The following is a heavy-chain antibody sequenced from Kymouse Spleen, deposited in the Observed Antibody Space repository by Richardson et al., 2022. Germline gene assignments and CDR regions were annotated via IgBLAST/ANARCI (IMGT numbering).Heavy chain of an antibody. D-gene: IGHD6-13*01. CDR1: GFTFSNAW. Sequence: EVQLVESGGGLVKPGGSLRLSCAASGFTFSNAWMSWVRQAPGKGLEWVGRIKSKTDGGTTDYAAPVKGRFTISRDDSKNTLYLQMNSLKTEDTAVYYCTTDSSSWFHYYGMDVWGQGTTVTVSS. V-gene: IGHV3-15*01. CDR2: IKSKTDGGTT. CDR3: TTDSSSWFHYYGMDV. J-gene: IGHJ6*02.